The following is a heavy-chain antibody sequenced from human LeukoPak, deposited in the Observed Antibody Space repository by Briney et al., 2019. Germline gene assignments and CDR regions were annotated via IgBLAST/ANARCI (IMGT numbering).Heavy chain of an antibody. CDR2: IYPGESDT. Sequence: GESLKISCKGSGYSFTRYWIGWVRQMPGKGLEWMGIIYPGESDTRYSPSFQGQVTISADKSISTAYLQWSSLKASDTAMYYCARARYCSSTSCPSPYYYYYMDVWGKGTTVTVSS. D-gene: IGHD2-2*01. J-gene: IGHJ6*03. CDR1: GYSFTRYW. CDR3: ARARYCSSTSCPSPYYYYYMDV. V-gene: IGHV5-51*01.